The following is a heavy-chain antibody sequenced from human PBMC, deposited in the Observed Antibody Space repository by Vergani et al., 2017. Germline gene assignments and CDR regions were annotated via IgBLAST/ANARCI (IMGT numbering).Heavy chain of an antibody. D-gene: IGHD3-3*01. CDR2: IRYDGSNK. Sequence: QVQLVESGGGVVQPGGSLRLSCAASGFTFSSYGMHWVRQAPGKGLEWVAFIRYDGSNKYYADSVKGRFTISRDNSKNTLYLQMNSLRAEDTAVYYCAKDESRFFEWLSPLYYYYYGMDVWGQGTTVTVSS. J-gene: IGHJ6*02. V-gene: IGHV3-30*02. CDR3: AKDESRFFEWLSPLYYYYYGMDV. CDR1: GFTFSSYG.